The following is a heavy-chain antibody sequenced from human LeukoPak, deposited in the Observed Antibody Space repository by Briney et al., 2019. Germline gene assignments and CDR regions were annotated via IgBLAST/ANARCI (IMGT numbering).Heavy chain of an antibody. CDR3: ARSPTYYYGSGSPYGMDV. CDR2: NNPNSGGT. CDR1: VYTFTGYY. V-gene: IGHV1-2*02. J-gene: IGHJ6*02. Sequence: ASVKVSCKASVYTFTGYYMHWVRQAPGQGLEWMGWNNPNSGGTNYAQKFQGRVTMTRDTSISTAYMELSRLRSDDTAVYYCARSPTYYYGSGSPYGMDVWGQGTTVTVSS. D-gene: IGHD3-10*01.